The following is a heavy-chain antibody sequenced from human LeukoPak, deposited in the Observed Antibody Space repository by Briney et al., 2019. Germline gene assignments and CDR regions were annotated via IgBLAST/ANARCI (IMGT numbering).Heavy chain of an antibody. D-gene: IGHD1-1*01. CDR3: ACHADQTLDPDY. CDR2: ISAYNGNT. J-gene: IGHJ4*02. CDR1: GYTFTSYG. V-gene: IGHV1-18*01. Sequence: ASVKVSCKASGYTFTSYGISWVRQAPGQGREWMGGISAYNGNTNYAQKLQGRVTMTTDTSTSTAYMELGRVRSDDTAVCDCACHADQTLDPDYWGQATLATVS.